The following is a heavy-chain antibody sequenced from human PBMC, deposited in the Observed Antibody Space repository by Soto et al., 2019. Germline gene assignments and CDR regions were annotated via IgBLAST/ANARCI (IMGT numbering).Heavy chain of an antibody. Sequence: SGPTLVNPTQTLTLTCTFSGFSLSTSGVGVGWIRQPPGKALEWLAPIYWDDDKRYSPSLKSRLTITKDTSKNQVVLTMTNMDPVDTATYYCAHRRTVRGVTGAEYFPHWGQGALVTVSS. CDR1: GFSLSTSGVG. CDR2: IYWDDDK. D-gene: IGHD3-10*01. V-gene: IGHV2-5*02. CDR3: AHRRTVRGVTGAEYFPH. J-gene: IGHJ1*01.